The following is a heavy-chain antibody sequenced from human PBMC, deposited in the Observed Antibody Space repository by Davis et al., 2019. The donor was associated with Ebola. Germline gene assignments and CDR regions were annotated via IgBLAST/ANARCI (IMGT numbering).Heavy chain of an antibody. CDR3: ARSGLSFGVVKYHYGMDV. Sequence: PGGSLRLSCAASGFTFSTYAMNWVRQAPGGGLEWVSSISSSGGSTYYADSVKGRFTISRDNSKNTLYLQMNSLRAEDTAVYYCARSGLSFGVVKYHYGMDVWGKGTTVTVSS. CDR2: ISSSGGST. V-gene: IGHV3-23*01. J-gene: IGHJ6*04. D-gene: IGHD3-3*01. CDR1: GFTFSTYA.